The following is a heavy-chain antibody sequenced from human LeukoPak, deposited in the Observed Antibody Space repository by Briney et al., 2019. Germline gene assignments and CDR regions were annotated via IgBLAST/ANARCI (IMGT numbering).Heavy chain of an antibody. CDR1: GFTFSSYE. CDR2: ISSSGSTI. J-gene: IGHJ6*02. Sequence: GGSLRLSCAASGFTFSSYEMNWVRQAPGKGLEWVSCISSSGSTIYYADSVKGRFTISRDNAKNSLYLQMNSLRAEDTAVYYCARGPRITIFGVSYYYGMDVWGQGTTVTVSS. V-gene: IGHV3-48*03. D-gene: IGHD3-3*01. CDR3: ARGPRITIFGVSYYYGMDV.